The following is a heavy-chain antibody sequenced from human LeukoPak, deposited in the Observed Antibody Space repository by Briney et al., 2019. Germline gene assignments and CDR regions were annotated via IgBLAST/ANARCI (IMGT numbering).Heavy chain of an antibody. CDR1: GYTFTSYG. CDR3: ARAELRYFDWPPGDY. CDR2: ISAYNGNT. Sequence: ASVKVSCKASGYTFTSYGISWVRQAPGQGLEWMGWISAYNGNTNYALKVQGRVTVTTDISTSTAFMELRSLRSEDTAVYCCARAELRYFDWPPGDYWGQGTLVTVSS. D-gene: IGHD3-9*01. V-gene: IGHV1-18*01. J-gene: IGHJ4*02.